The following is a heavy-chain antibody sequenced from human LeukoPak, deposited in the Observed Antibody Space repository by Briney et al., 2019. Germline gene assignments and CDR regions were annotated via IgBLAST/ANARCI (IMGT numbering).Heavy chain of an antibody. V-gene: IGHV1-18*01. Sequence: GASVKVSCKASGYTFTSYGISWVRQAPGQGLEWMGWISAYSGNTNYAQKFQGRVTMTTDTSTSTAYVELRSLRSDDTVVYYCARESSSYFGMDVWGQGTTVTVSS. CDR3: ARESSSYFGMDV. CDR1: GYTFTSYG. J-gene: IGHJ6*02. CDR2: ISAYSGNT. D-gene: IGHD6-6*01.